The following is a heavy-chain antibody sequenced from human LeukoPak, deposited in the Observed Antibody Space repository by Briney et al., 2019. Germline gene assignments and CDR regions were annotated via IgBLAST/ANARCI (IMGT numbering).Heavy chain of an antibody. CDR1: GFIFSSDE. CDR3: TKERGSY. Sequence: GGSLRLSCAASGFIFSSDEMTWVRQAPGKGLESVSFISSSADTILYADSVKGRFTISRDNDKNALYLQMNSLRAEDTAVYYCTKERGSYWGQGTLVTVSS. J-gene: IGHJ4*02. V-gene: IGHV3-48*03. CDR2: ISSSADTI.